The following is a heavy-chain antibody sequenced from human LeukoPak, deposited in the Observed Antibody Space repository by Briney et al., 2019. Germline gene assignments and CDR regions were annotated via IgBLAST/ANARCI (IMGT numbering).Heavy chain of an antibody. Sequence: PGGSLRLSCAASGFTFSSYAMSWVRQAPGKGLEWVSAISGSGGSTYYADSVKGRFTISRDNSKNTLYLQMNSLRAEDTAVYYCAKDINSGSYYGPFDYWGQGTLVTVSS. D-gene: IGHD1-26*01. CDR1: GFTFSSYA. CDR2: ISGSGGST. V-gene: IGHV3-23*01. J-gene: IGHJ4*02. CDR3: AKDINSGSYYGPFDY.